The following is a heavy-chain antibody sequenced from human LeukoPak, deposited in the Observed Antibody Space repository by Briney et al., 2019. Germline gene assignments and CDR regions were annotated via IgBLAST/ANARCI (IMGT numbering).Heavy chain of an antibody. CDR2: ISGSGGST. CDR3: AKGEMATSDFDY. J-gene: IGHJ4*02. CDR1: GFTFDIYG. D-gene: IGHD5-24*01. V-gene: IGHV3-23*01. Sequence: GGSLRLSCAASGFTFDIYGMNWIRQAPGKGLEWVSAISGSGGSTYYADSVKGRFTISRDNSKNTLYLQMNSLRAEDTAVYYCAKGEMATSDFDYWGQGTLVTVSS.